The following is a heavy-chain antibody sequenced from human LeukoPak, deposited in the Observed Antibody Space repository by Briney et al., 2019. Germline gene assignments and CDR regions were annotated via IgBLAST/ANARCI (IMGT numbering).Heavy chain of an antibody. CDR2: IRSKANNYAT. V-gene: IGHV3-73*01. J-gene: IGHJ4*02. CDR1: GFTFSGSA. D-gene: IGHD3-22*01. Sequence: GGSLRLSCAASGFTFSGSALYWVRQASEKGLEWVGRIRSKANNYATAYAASVKGRFTISRDDSKNTVYLQMNSLKTEDTAVYYCTKEDDYYDSSGPPYWGQGTLVTVSS. CDR3: TKEDDYYDSSGPPY.